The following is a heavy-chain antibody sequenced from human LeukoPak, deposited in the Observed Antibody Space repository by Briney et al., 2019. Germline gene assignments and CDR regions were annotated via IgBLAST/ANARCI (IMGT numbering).Heavy chain of an antibody. Sequence: ASVKVSCKASGYTFTGYGIIWVRQAPGQGLEWLGWMNPNSGNTGYAQKFQGRVTMTRNTSISTAYMELSSLRSEDTAVYYCARGDPNPDDYWGQGTLVTVSS. J-gene: IGHJ4*02. CDR1: GYTFTGYG. D-gene: IGHD1-14*01. CDR2: MNPNSGNT. V-gene: IGHV1-8*02. CDR3: ARGDPNPDDY.